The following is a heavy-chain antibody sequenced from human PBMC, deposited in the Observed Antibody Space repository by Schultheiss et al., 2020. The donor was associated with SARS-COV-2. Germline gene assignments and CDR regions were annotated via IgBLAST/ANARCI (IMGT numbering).Heavy chain of an antibody. D-gene: IGHD3-10*01. Sequence: SETLSLTCAVYGGSFSGYYWSWIRQPPGKGLEWIGEINHSGSTNYNPSLKSRVTISVDTSKNQFSLKLSSVTAADTAVYYCASASYGSGSYLYWGQGTLVTVSS. CDR1: GGSFSGYY. CDR2: INHSGST. CDR3: ASASYGSGSYLY. V-gene: IGHV4-34*01. J-gene: IGHJ4*02.